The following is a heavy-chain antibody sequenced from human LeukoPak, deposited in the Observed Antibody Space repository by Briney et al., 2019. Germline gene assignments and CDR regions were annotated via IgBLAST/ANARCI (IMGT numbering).Heavy chain of an antibody. CDR2: IIPILGIA. D-gene: IGHD1-26*01. V-gene: IGHV1-69*04. CDR1: GGTFSSYA. J-gene: IGHJ4*02. CDR3: ARTSGSYLAFDY. Sequence: ASVKVSCKASGGTFSSYAISWVRQAPGQGLEWMGRIIPILGIANYAQKFQGRVTITADKSTSTAYMELSSLRSEDTAVYYCARTSGSYLAFDYWGQGTLVTVSS.